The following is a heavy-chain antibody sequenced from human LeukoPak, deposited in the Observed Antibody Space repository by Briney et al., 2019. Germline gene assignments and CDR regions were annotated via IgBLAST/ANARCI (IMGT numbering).Heavy chain of an antibody. CDR1: GYTFTGYY. V-gene: IGHV1-2*02. CDR2: INPNSGGT. Sequence: ASVKVSCKASGYTFTGYYMHWVRQAPGQGLEWMGWINPNSGGTNYAQKFQGRVTMTRDTSISTAYMELSRLRSDDTAVYYRARSLVGANLYFDYWGQGTLVTVSS. CDR3: ARSLVGANLYFDY. D-gene: IGHD1-26*01. J-gene: IGHJ4*02.